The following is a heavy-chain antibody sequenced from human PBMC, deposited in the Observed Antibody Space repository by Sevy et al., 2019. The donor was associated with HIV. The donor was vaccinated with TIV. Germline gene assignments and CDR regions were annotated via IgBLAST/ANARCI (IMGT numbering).Heavy chain of an antibody. Sequence: GGSLRLSCAASGFTFSSYAMHWVRQAPGKGLEWVAVISYDGSNKYYAHSVKGRFTISRDNSKNALYLQMNSLRAEDTAVYYCARDLLPLATSGWYFDYWGQGTLVTVSS. D-gene: IGHD6-19*01. CDR3: ARDLLPLATSGWYFDY. J-gene: IGHJ4*02. V-gene: IGHV3-30-3*01. CDR2: ISYDGSNK. CDR1: GFTFSSYA.